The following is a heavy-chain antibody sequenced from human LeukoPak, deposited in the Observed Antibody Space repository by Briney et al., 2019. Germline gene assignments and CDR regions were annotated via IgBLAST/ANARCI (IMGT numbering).Heavy chain of an antibody. CDR1: GGSISSYY. D-gene: IGHD3-9*01. Sequence: SETLSLTCTVSGGSISSYYWNWIRQPPGKGLEWIGYIHYSGSTNYNPSLKSRVTISVDTSKSQFSLRLTSATAADTAVYYCATGRSIRYFDYWGQGTLLTVSS. CDR3: ATGRSIRYFDY. J-gene: IGHJ4*02. CDR2: IHYSGST. V-gene: IGHV4-59*08.